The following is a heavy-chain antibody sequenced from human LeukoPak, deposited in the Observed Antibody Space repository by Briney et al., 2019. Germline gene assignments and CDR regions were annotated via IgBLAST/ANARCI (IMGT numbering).Heavy chain of an antibody. V-gene: IGHV3-43*02. Sequence: GASVRLSCAASGCTFDDYAMHWVRQAPGKGLEWVSLISGDGVGTKYVHSVKGRFTIIKDNSKNCPYPQKNGLRSQDTDLYYWAKSGPKLNCRECGKFYYFYYMDGWGTGTTVTASS. J-gene: IGHJ6*03. CDR3: AKSGPKLNCRECGKFYYFYYMDG. CDR1: GCTFDDYA. CDR2: ISGDGVGT. D-gene: IGHD1-1*01.